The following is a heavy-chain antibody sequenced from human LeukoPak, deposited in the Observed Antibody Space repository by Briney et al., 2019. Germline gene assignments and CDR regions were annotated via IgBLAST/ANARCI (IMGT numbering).Heavy chain of an antibody. D-gene: IGHD6-13*01. V-gene: IGHV4-39*07. CDR3: ARGTTEYSSSKLNSWFDP. CDR1: GGSISSSSYY. Sequence: KASETLSLTCTVSGGSISSSSYYWGWIRQPPGKGLEWIGSIYYSGSTYYNPSLKSRVTISVDTSKNQFSLKLSSVTAADTAVYYCARGTTEYSSSKLNSWFDPWGQGTLVTVSS. CDR2: IYYSGST. J-gene: IGHJ5*02.